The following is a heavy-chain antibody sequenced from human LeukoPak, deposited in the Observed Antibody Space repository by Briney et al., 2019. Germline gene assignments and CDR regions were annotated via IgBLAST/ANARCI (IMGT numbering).Heavy chain of an antibody. CDR1: GGSISSYY. CDR2: IYYSGST. D-gene: IGHD6-13*01. CDR3: ARDRGRKEHFTFPSSWTGRRQSTSYSYGMDV. Sequence: PSETLSLTCTVSGGSISSYYWSWIRQPPGKGLEWIGYIYYSGSTNYNPSLKSRVTMSLDTSKNHFSLTLTSVTAADTAVYFCARDRGRKEHFTFPSSWTGRRQSTSYSYGMDVWGKGTTVTVSS. J-gene: IGHJ6*01. V-gene: IGHV4-59*12.